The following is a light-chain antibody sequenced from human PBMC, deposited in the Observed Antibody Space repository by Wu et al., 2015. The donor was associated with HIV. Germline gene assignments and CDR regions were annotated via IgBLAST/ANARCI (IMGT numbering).Light chain of an antibody. CDR3: LQHHTYPPT. CDR2: GVS. Sequence: DIQMTQSPSVKSASVGDRVTITCRASQDITNSLGWFQLKPGKVPKRLIYGVSNLQSGVSSRFGGSGSGTEFTLTISSLQPEDFGTYYCLQHHTYPPTFGPGTKVDMK. J-gene: IGKJ3*01. CDR1: QDITNS. V-gene: IGKV1-17*03.